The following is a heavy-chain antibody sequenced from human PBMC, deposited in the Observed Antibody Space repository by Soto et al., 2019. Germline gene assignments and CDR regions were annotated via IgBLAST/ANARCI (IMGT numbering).Heavy chain of an antibody. D-gene: IGHD6-19*01. CDR2: IYHSGST. CDR3: ARDRAVSARGSFDY. V-gene: IGHV4-4*02. J-gene: IGHJ4*02. CDR1: GGSVSSTNW. Sequence: QVQLQESGPGLVEPSGTLSLTCAVSGGSVSSTNWWSWVRQPPGKGLEWIGEIYHSGSTYYNPSLKSRVTISVDKSKNQFSLRLSSVTAAAPAVYFCARDRAVSARGSFDYWGQGTLVTVSS.